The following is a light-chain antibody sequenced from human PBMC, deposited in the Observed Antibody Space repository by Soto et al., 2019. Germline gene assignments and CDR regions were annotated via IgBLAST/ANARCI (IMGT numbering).Light chain of an antibody. V-gene: IGKV3-11*01. Sequence: EIVLTQSPATLSLSPGERATLSCRASQSITTYLAWYQQKPGQAPRLLIYDVSTRATGIPARFSGSGSETHFTLTISSLEPEDFAVYYCQQRNNWPPMYTFGQGTKLEIK. CDR3: QQRNNWPPMYT. CDR2: DVS. CDR1: QSITTY. J-gene: IGKJ2*01.